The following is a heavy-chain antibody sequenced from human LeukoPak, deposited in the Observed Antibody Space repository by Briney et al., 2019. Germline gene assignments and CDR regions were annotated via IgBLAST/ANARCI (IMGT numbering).Heavy chain of an antibody. CDR3: ARFDSSGEHFQQ. D-gene: IGHD3-22*01. J-gene: IGHJ1*01. CDR2: INPNSGGT. CDR1: GYXFTGYY. V-gene: IGHV1-2*02. Sequence: ASVKVSCKASGYXFTGYYIHWVRQAPGQGLEWMGWINPNSGGTNYAQKFQSRVTMTRDTSISTAYMELSRLRSDDTAVYYCARFDSSGEHFQQWGQGTLVTVSS.